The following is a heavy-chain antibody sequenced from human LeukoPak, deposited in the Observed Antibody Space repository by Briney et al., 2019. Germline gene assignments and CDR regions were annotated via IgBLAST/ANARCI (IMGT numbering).Heavy chain of an antibody. J-gene: IGHJ4*02. CDR2: VNHSGST. D-gene: IGHD1-7*01. CDR1: GGSFSDHF. Sequence: SETLSLTCAVAGGSFSDHFWTWVRQPPGKGLEWIEEVNHSGSTNSNPSLKSRVTVSVDTSKNQLSLNLSSVTAADTAVYYCARVLIGTLDYWGQGILVTVSS. CDR3: ARVLIGTLDY. V-gene: IGHV4-34*01.